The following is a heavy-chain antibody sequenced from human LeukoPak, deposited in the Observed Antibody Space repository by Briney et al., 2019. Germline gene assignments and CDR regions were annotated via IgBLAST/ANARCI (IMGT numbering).Heavy chain of an antibody. CDR2: IYYSGST. V-gene: IGHV4-38-2*01. J-gene: IGHJ4*02. D-gene: IGHD6-19*01. Sequence: ASETLSLTCVVSHYSISNGDYWGWIRPPPGKGPEWIGSIYYSGSTHYNPSLKSRVIMSVDTSKNQFSLKLRSVTAADTALYYCARNSSGRYFDYWGQGTLVTVSS. CDR1: HYSISNGDY. CDR3: ARNSSGRYFDY.